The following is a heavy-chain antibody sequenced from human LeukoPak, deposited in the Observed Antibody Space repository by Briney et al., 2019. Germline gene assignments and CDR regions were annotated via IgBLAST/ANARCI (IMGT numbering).Heavy chain of an antibody. D-gene: IGHD6-19*01. CDR1: GFTFSSYS. CDR3: AKVPPVRIAVAGSPFDY. CDR2: ISSSSSTI. J-gene: IGHJ4*02. V-gene: IGHV3-48*04. Sequence: GGSLRLSCAAPGFTFSSYSMNWVRQAPGKGLEWVSYISSSSSTIYYADSVKGRFTISRDNAKNSLYLQMNSLRAEDTAVYYCAKVPPVRIAVAGSPFDYWGQGTLVTVSS.